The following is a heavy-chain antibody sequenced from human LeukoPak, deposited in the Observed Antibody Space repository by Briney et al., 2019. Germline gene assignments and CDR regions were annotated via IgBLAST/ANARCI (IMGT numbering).Heavy chain of an antibody. J-gene: IGHJ4*02. CDR3: ARGASTVVSPPFDY. Sequence: AETLSLTCAVYGGSFSGYYWSWIRQPPGKGLEWIGEINHSGGTNYNPSLKGRVTISVDTSKNQFSLKLSSVTAADTAVYYCARGASTVVSPPFDYWGQGTLVTVSS. D-gene: IGHD4-23*01. CDR1: GGSFSGYY. CDR2: INHSGGT. V-gene: IGHV4-34*01.